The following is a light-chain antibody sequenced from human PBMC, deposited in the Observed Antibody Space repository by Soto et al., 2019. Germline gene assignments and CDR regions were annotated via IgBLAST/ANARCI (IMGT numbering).Light chain of an antibody. CDR1: QSVRSDY. CDR3: QQYDSWT. Sequence: EIVLTQSPGTLSLSPGERATLSCRASQSVRSDYLAWYQQKPGQAPKVLIYRASIRATGIPDRFTGSGSGTDFTLTISRLEPEDFAVYYCQQYDSWTFGQGTKVDIK. V-gene: IGKV3-20*01. J-gene: IGKJ1*01. CDR2: RAS.